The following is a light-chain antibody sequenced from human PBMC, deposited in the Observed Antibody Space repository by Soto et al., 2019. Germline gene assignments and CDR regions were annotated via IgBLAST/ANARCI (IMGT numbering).Light chain of an antibody. J-gene: IGKJ4*01. CDR3: QQYKNWLALT. Sequence: EIVLTQSPGTLSLSPGARATLSCRASQSVSSSYLAWYQQKPGQPPRLLIYGVSTRATGVPARFSGSGSGTEFTLTISSLQSEDSAVYYCQQYKNWLALTFGGGTKVDIK. CDR2: GVS. CDR1: QSVSSSY. V-gene: IGKV3-15*01.